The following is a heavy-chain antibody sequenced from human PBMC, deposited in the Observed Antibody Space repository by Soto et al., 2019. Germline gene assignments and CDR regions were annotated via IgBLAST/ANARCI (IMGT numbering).Heavy chain of an antibody. D-gene: IGHD2-8*01. V-gene: IGHV4-39*01. CDR3: ARHGGGVYGGSNWFDP. J-gene: IGHJ5*02. CDR1: GGSISSSSYY. Sequence: QLQLQESGPGLVKPSETLSLTCTVSGGSISSSSYYWGWIRQPPGKGLEWIGSIYYSGSTYYNPSLKSRVTISVDTSKNQFSLKLSSVTAADTAVYYCARHGGGVYGGSNWFDPWGQGTLVTVSS. CDR2: IYYSGST.